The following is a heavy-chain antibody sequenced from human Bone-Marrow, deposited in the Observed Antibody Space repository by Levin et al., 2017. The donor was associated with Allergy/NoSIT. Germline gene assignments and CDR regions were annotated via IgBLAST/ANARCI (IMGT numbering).Heavy chain of an antibody. Sequence: GESLKISCAASGFAFSNYWMHWVRQAPGKGLVWVSRINRGGSSTTYADSVKGRFTISRDNAKKTLYLQMNSLRAEDTAVYYCARDRCAYNFGSGSYLDYWGQGTLVSVSS. V-gene: IGHV3-74*01. J-gene: IGHJ4*02. D-gene: IGHD3-10*01. CDR3: ARDRCAYNFGSGSYLDY. CDR1: GFAFSNYW. CDR2: INRGGSST.